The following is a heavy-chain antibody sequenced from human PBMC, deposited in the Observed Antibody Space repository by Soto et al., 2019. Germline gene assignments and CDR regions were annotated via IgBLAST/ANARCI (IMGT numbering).Heavy chain of an antibody. D-gene: IGHD2-15*01. Sequence: GSGPTLVNPTQTLTLTCTFSGFSLSTSGVGVGWIRQPPGKALEWLALIYWDDDKRYSPSLKSRLTITKDTSKNQVVLTMTNMDPVDTATYYCAHRYCSGGSCYSNWFDPWGQGTLVNVSS. CDR1: GFSLSTSGVG. CDR3: AHRYCSGGSCYSNWFDP. J-gene: IGHJ5*02. V-gene: IGHV2-5*02. CDR2: IYWDDDK.